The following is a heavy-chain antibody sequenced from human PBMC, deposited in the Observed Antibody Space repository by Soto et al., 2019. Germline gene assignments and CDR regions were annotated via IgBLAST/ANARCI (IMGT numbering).Heavy chain of an antibody. J-gene: IGHJ6*02. CDR3: ARGFSTVTSSYYYYGMDV. CDR1: GGSISSYY. D-gene: IGHD4-17*01. Sequence: SETLSLTCTVSGGSISSYYWSWIRQPPGKGLEWIGYIYYSGSTNYNPSLKSRVAISVDTSKNQFSLKLSSVTAADTAVYYCARGFSTVTSSYYYYGMDVWGQGTTVTVSS. CDR2: IYYSGST. V-gene: IGHV4-59*01.